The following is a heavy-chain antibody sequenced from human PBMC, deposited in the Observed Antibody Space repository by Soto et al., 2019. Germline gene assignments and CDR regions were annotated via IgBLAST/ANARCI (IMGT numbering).Heavy chain of an antibody. CDR3: GRILRHNYVPPDY. V-gene: IGHV2-26*01. D-gene: IGHD3-16*01. Sequence: SGPTLVNPTETLTLTCTVSGISLSNDRTGVSWIRQPPGKALEWLAHIFSNDEKSYSTSLKNRLTISKDTSRSQVVLIMTNMVPVDTGTYFCGRILRHNYVPPDYCGQGIQLTGSS. CDR1: GISLSNDRTG. J-gene: IGHJ4*02. CDR2: IFSNDEK.